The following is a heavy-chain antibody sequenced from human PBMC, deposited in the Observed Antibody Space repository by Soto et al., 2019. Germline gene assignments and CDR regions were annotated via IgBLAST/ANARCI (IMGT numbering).Heavy chain of an antibody. CDR2: IYYSGST. V-gene: IGHV4-30-4*01. D-gene: IGHD2-21*02. Sequence: SETLSLTCTVSGGSISSGDYYWSWIRQPPGKGLEWIGYIYYSGSTYYNPSLKSRVTISVDTSKNQFSLKLSSVTAADTAVYYCARHEGAYCGGDCSVPYYFDYWGQGTLVTVSS. J-gene: IGHJ4*02. CDR1: GGSISSGDYY. CDR3: ARHEGAYCGGDCSVPYYFDY.